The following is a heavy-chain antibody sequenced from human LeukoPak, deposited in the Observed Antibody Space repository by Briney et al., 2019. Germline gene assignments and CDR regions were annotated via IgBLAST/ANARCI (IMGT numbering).Heavy chain of an antibody. V-gene: IGHV4-39*07. CDR1: GGSISSSSYY. Sequence: SETLSLTCTVSGGSISSSSYYWGWIRQPPGKGLEWIGSIYYSGSTYYNPSLKSRVTISVDTSKNQFSLKLSSVTAADTAVYYCARAKDSSGYYYFFDYWGQGTLVTVSS. D-gene: IGHD3-22*01. CDR3: ARAKDSSGYYYFFDY. J-gene: IGHJ4*02. CDR2: IYYSGST.